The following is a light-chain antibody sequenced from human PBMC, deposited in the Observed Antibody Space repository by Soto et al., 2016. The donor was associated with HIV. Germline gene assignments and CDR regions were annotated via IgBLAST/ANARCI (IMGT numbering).Light chain of an antibody. CDR1: QGISNW. J-gene: IGKJ2*01. V-gene: IGKV1-12*01. CDR3: QQANSFPPP. Sequence: DIQLTQSPSSLSGSIGDRVTITCRASQGISNWLAWYQQKPGKAPKLLIYAASSLQSGVPSRFSGSGSGTDFTLTISNLQPEDFATYFCQQANSFPPPFGQGTKLEIK. CDR2: AAS.